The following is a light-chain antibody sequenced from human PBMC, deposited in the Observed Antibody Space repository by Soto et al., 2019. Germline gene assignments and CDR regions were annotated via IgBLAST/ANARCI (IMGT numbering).Light chain of an antibody. V-gene: IGLV2-14*01. Sequence: QSVLTQPASVSGSPGQSITISCTGTISDVGGYNYVSWYQQHPGKAPKLMIYDVSNRPSGVSNRFSGSKSGNTASLTISGLQAEDEADYYCSSYTSSSRVFGGGTKLTVL. J-gene: IGLJ2*01. CDR2: DVS. CDR1: ISDVGGYNY. CDR3: SSYTSSSRV.